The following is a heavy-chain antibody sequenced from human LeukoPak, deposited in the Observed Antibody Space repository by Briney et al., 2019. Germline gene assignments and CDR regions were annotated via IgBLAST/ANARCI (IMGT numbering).Heavy chain of an antibody. Sequence: GGSLRLSCAASGFTFSSYWMSWVRQAPGKGLEWVATIRQDGSKKYYVDSVKGRFTISRANAKNSLYLQMNSLRAEDTAVYYCAREGGSVTSEVDFDYWGQGTLVTVSS. D-gene: IGHD4-17*01. V-gene: IGHV3-7*01. CDR3: AREGGSVTSEVDFDY. J-gene: IGHJ4*02. CDR2: IRQDGSKK. CDR1: GFTFSSYW.